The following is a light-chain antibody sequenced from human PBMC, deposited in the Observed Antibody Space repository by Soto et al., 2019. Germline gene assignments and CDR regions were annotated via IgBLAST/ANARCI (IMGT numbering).Light chain of an antibody. CDR3: HQYNNWPRT. CDR1: QGVFSN. CDR2: GAS. V-gene: IGKV3D-15*01. J-gene: IGKJ1*01. Sequence: EIEMTQSPSTLSVSPGERVTLSCRASQGVFSNLAWYQQKPGQAPRLLIYGASTRASAIPARFSGRGSGTDFTLTISRLQYEDVAVYFCHQYNNWPRTFGQGTKVDVK.